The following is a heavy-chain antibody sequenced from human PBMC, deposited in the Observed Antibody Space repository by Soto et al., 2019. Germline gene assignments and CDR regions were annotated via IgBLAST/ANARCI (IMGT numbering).Heavy chain of an antibody. CDR3: ARDRYYDSSGHHY. CDR1: GFTVSNNY. V-gene: IGHV3-66*01. J-gene: IGHJ4*02. Sequence: GGSMRLSCAASGFTVSNNYMSWVRKAPGKGLEGVSLIYSGGVTYYADSVKDRFTISRDNYKNMLYLQMSSLRAEDTGVYYCARDRYYDSSGHHYWGRGT. CDR2: IYSGGVT. D-gene: IGHD3-22*01.